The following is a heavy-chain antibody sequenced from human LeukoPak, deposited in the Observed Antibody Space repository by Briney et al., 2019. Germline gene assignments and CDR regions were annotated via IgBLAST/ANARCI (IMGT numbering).Heavy chain of an antibody. Sequence: GGSLRLSCAASGFTFSTYAMSWVRQAPGKGLEWVAAISCSGGTTYYADSVKGRFTMSRDNSKNTLYLQMSSLRAEDTAVYYCAKDSGGYSSSSFGSWGQGTLVTVSS. CDR1: GFTFSTYA. CDR2: ISCSGGTT. J-gene: IGHJ4*02. V-gene: IGHV3-23*01. CDR3: AKDSGGYSSSSFGS. D-gene: IGHD6-13*01.